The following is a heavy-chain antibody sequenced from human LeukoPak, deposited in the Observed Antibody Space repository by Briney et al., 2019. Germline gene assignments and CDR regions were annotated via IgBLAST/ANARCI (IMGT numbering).Heavy chain of an antibody. V-gene: IGHV4-59*01. CDR1: GGSISSYY. Sequence: SETLSLTCTVSGGSISSYYWSWIRQPPGKGLEWIGYIYYSGSTNYNPSLKSRVTISVDKSKNQFSLKLSSVTAADTAVYYCARDPGFAFDIWGQGTMVTVSS. J-gene: IGHJ3*02. CDR3: ARDPGFAFDI. CDR2: IYYSGST. D-gene: IGHD3-10*01.